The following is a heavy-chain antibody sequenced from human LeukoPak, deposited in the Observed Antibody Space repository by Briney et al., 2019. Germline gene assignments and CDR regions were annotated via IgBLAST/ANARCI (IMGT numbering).Heavy chain of an antibody. J-gene: IGHJ5*02. CDR2: IYHSGNT. CDR1: GYSISSGYY. D-gene: IGHD3-3*01. V-gene: IGHV4-38-2*01. Sequence: SSETLSLTCAVSGYSISSGYYWGWIRQPPGKGLEWIGSIYHSGNTYYNPSLKSRVTISVDTSKNQFSLKLSSVTAADTAVYYCARHAFGVVINNWFDPWGQGTLVTVSS. CDR3: ARHAFGVVINNWFDP.